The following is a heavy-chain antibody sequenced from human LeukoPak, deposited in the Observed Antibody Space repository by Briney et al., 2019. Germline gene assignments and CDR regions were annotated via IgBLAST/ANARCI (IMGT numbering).Heavy chain of an antibody. CDR3: ARVTMGFGESLYRGWGFDL. Sequence: SETLSLTCTVSGGSISSRNYYWGWIRQPPGKGLEWIGSIYYSGPTYYNPSLRSRVTISVDTSRNQFSLTLNSVTAAHTAVYYCARVTMGFGESLYRGWGFDLWGRGTLVTVSS. CDR2: IYYSGPT. D-gene: IGHD3-10*01. V-gene: IGHV4-39*01. J-gene: IGHJ2*01. CDR1: GGSISSRNYY.